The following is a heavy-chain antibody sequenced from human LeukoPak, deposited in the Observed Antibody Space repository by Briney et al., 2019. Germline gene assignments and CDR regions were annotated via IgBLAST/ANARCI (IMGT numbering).Heavy chain of an antibody. CDR1: GGSISSYY. Sequence: SETLSLTCTVSGGSISSYYWSWIRQPPGKGLEWIGYIYYSGSTNYNPSLKSRGTISVDTSKNQFSLKLSSVTAADTAVYYCARDYWRGVWDVWGKGTTVTVSS. J-gene: IGHJ6*04. CDR2: IYYSGST. CDR3: ARDYWRGVWDV. V-gene: IGHV4-59*01. D-gene: IGHD2-8*02.